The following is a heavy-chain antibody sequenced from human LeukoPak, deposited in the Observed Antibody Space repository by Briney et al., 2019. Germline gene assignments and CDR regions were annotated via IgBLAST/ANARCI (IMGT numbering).Heavy chain of an antibody. V-gene: IGHV3-11*01. CDR2: VSGSGNTI. CDR3: ARGPDYYYDSSGSFDY. CDR1: GFSFSDHY. J-gene: IGHJ4*02. D-gene: IGHD3-22*01. Sequence: GGSLRLSCAASGFSFSDHYMAWIRQAPRKGREWVSYVSGSGNTIYHTDSVKGRFTISRDTAKNSVHLQMNSLRVDDTAVYYCARGPDYYYDSSGSFDYWGQGTLVTVSS.